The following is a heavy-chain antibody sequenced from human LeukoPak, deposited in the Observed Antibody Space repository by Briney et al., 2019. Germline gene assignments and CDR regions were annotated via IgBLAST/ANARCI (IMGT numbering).Heavy chain of an antibody. D-gene: IGHD4-17*01. CDR2: ISGSGGST. Sequence: GGSLRLSCAASGFTFSSYAMSWVRQAPGKGLEWVSAISGSGGSTYYADSVKGRFTISRDNSKNTLYLQMNSLRAEETAVYYCAKGSRRRRLIDYGDYGYYFDYWGQGTLVTVSS. J-gene: IGHJ4*02. CDR3: AKGSRRRRLIDYGDYGYYFDY. CDR1: GFTFSSYA. V-gene: IGHV3-23*01.